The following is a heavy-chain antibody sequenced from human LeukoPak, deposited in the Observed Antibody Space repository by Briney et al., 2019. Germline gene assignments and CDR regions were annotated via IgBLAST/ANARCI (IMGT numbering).Heavy chain of an antibody. CDR1: GFTFSSYE. CDR3: ARGEQLNYFVS. D-gene: IGHD1-26*01. Sequence: PGGSLRLSCAASGFTFSSYEMSWVREAPGKGLEWLSYISSSGSVEKYADSVKGRFTISRDNAKNSLYLQMYSLRAEDTAVYYCARGEQLNYFVSWGQGALVTVSS. CDR2: ISSSGSVE. J-gene: IGHJ4*02. V-gene: IGHV3-48*03.